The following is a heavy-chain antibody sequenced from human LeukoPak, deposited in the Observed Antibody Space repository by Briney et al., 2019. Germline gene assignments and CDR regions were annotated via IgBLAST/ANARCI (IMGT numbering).Heavy chain of an antibody. Sequence: SETLSLTCTVAGYSISTGYYGCWTRQPPVNGLLWTGSIYHSGSTYYNPSLQSRVTMSVDTSKNQFSLKLSSVTAADTAVYYCGREDGEVVPAATPVYWGQGTLVTVSS. CDR3: GREDGEVVPAATPVY. J-gene: IGHJ4*02. V-gene: IGHV4-38-2*02. CDR2: IYHSGST. D-gene: IGHD2-2*01. CDR1: GYSISTGYY.